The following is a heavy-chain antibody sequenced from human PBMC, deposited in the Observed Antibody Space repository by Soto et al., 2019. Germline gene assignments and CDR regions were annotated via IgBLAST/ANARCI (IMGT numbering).Heavy chain of an antibody. J-gene: IGHJ6*02. CDR3: ARNPASGWKGNYGMDV. D-gene: IGHD1-1*01. CDR2: ISSSSSYI. V-gene: IGHV3-21*01. Sequence: EVPLVESGGGLVKPGGSLRLSCAASGFTFSSYSMNWVRQAPGKGLEWVSSISSSSSYIYYADSVKGRFTISRDNAKNSLYLQMNSLRAEDTAVYYCARNPASGWKGNYGMDVWGQGTTVTVSS. CDR1: GFTFSSYS.